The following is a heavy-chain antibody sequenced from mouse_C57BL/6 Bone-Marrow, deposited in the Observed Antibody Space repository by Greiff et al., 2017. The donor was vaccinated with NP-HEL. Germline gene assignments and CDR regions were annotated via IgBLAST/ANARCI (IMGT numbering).Heavy chain of an antibody. J-gene: IGHJ3*01. Sequence: QVQLQQPGAELVRPGTSVKLSCKASGYTFTSYWMHWVKQRPGQGLEWIGVIDPSDSYTNYNQKFKGKATLTVDTSSSTAYMQLSSLTSEDSAVYYCARGGCAYWGQGTLVTVSA. CDR3: ARGGCAY. V-gene: IGHV1-59*01. CDR2: IDPSDSYT. CDR1: GYTFTSYW.